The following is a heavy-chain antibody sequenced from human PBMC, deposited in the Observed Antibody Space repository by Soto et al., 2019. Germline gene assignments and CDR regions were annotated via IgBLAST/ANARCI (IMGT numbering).Heavy chain of an antibody. Sequence: ASVKVSCKASGYTFTGYYMHWVRQAPGQGLEWMGWINPNSGGTNYAQKFQGWVTMTRDTSISTAYMELSRLRSDDTAVYYCARARPLYCSSTSCYAWFDPWGQGTLVTVSS. J-gene: IGHJ5*02. CDR3: ARARPLYCSSTSCYAWFDP. CDR2: INPNSGGT. D-gene: IGHD2-2*01. CDR1: GYTFTGYY. V-gene: IGHV1-2*04.